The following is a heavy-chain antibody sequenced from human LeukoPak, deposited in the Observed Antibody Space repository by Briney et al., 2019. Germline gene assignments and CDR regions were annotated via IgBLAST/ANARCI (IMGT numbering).Heavy chain of an antibody. CDR2: SDPEDGER. J-gene: IGHJ4*02. CDR1: GKTLSDLS. Sequence: GASVKVSCKVSGKTLSDLSIHWLRQPPGKGLEWLGGSDPEDGERIYAQMFQGRVTMTEDTSIDTAYMELSSLRSEDTAVYYCVTGFTIMAVDYFDYWGQGTLVTVSP. D-gene: IGHD5-24*01. V-gene: IGHV1-24*01. CDR3: VTGFTIMAVDYFDY.